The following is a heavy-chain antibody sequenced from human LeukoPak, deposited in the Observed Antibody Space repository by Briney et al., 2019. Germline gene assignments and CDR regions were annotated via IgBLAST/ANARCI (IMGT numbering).Heavy chain of an antibody. V-gene: IGHV3-21*04. J-gene: IGHJ4*02. Sequence: PGGSLRLSCAASGFTFSSYSMNWVRQAPGKGLEWVSSISSSSSYIYYADSVKGRFTISRDNSKNTLYLQMNSLRAEDTAVYYCAKVPYYDFWSGPYYFDYWGQGTLVTVSS. CDR1: GFTFSSYS. D-gene: IGHD3-3*01. CDR2: ISSSSSYI. CDR3: AKVPYYDFWSGPYYFDY.